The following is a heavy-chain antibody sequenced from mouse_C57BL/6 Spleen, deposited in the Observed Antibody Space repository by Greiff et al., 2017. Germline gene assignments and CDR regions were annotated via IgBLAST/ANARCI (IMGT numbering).Heavy chain of an antibody. V-gene: IGHV5-6*01. CDR2: ISSGGSYT. D-gene: IGHD2-3*01. CDR3: ARPNDGYYGDFDY. J-gene: IGHJ2*01. Sequence: EVQLQQSGGDLVKPGGSLKLSCAASGFTFSSYGMSWVRQTPDKRLEWVATISSGGSYTYYPDSVKGRFTISRDNAKNTLYLQMSSLKSEDTAMYYCARPNDGYYGDFDYWGQGTTLTVSS. CDR1: GFTFSSYG.